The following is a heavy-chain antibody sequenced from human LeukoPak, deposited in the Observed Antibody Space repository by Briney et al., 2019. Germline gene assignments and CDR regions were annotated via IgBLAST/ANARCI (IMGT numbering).Heavy chain of an antibody. CDR1: GYSISSGYY. D-gene: IGHD5-18*01. V-gene: IGHV4-61*02. J-gene: IGHJ4*02. CDR2: IYTSGST. CDR3: ARGGYSYGSGDFDY. Sequence: SETLSLTCTVSGYSISSGYYWSWIRQPAGKGLEWIGRIYTSGSTNYNPSLKSRVTISVDTSKNQFSLKLSSVTAADTAVYYCARGGYSYGSGDFDYWGQGTLVTVSS.